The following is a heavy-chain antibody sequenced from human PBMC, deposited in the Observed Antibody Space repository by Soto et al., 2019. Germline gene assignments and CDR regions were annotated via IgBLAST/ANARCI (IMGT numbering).Heavy chain of an antibody. V-gene: IGHV4-4*07. Sequence: SETLSLTCTVSGGPISSYYWSWIRRPAGKGLEWIGRIYTGGSTNYSPSLKSRVTMSVDTSKNQFSLRLTSVTAADTAVYYCARASVGPPGGGSWTMPFDIWGRGTLVTVSS. CDR3: ARASVGPPGGGSWTMPFDI. J-gene: IGHJ4*02. CDR1: GGPISSYY. CDR2: IYTGGST. D-gene: IGHD2-15*01.